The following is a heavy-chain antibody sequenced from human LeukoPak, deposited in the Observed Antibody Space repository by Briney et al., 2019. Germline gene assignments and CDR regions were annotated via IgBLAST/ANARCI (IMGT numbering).Heavy chain of an antibody. J-gene: IGHJ6*02. CDR3: ASELAAAGKEYYYHGMDV. CDR2: IIPIFGTA. Sequence: SVKVSCTASGGTFSSYAISWVRQAPGQGLEWMGGIIPIFGTANYAQKFQGRVTITADESTSTAYMELSSLRSEDTAVYYCASELAAAGKEYYYHGMDVWGQGTTVTVSS. D-gene: IGHD6-13*01. CDR1: GGTFSSYA. V-gene: IGHV1-69*13.